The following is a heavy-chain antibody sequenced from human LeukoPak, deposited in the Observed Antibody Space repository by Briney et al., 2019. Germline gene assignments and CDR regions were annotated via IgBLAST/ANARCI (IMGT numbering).Heavy chain of an antibody. V-gene: IGHV4-38-2*02. J-gene: IGHJ4*02. CDR1: GYSLSSGYY. Sequence: PSETLSLTCTVAGYSLSSGYYWGWIRQPPGKGLEWIGSIYHSGSTYYNPSLKSRVTISVDTSKNQFSLKLRSVTAADTAVYYCARVTGYMIEDYFDYWGQGTLVTVSS. CDR3: ARVTGYMIEDYFDY. D-gene: IGHD3-22*01. CDR2: IYHSGST.